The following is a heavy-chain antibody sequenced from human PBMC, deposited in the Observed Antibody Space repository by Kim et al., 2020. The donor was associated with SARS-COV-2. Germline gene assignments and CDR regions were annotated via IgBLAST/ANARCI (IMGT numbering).Heavy chain of an antibody. J-gene: IGHJ4*02. CDR1: GDSINSLY. V-gene: IGHV4-59*11. CDR3: ARQGGSGWTDYFDV. CDR2: VYYTGST. Sequence: SKILSLACTVSGDSINSLYWSWIRQPPGKGLEWLGYVYYTGSTRYNPSLNGRLTISVDTSKSQFFLNLTSVTAADTAVYYCARQGGSGWTDYFDVWGQG. D-gene: IGHD6-25*01.